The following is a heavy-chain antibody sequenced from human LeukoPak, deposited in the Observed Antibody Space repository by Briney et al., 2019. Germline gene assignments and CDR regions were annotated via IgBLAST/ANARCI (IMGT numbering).Heavy chain of an antibody. CDR1: GGSLGSYY. D-gene: IGHD2-21*01. Sequence: SETLSLTCTVSGGSLGSYYWTWIRQPPGKGLEWIGYIYYSGDTNYNPSLKSRVTISVDTSKNQFFLQLGSVTAADTAVYYWARGGEIALGDWGQGTLVTVSS. CDR2: IYYSGDT. CDR3: ARGGEIALGD. J-gene: IGHJ4*02. V-gene: IGHV4-59*08.